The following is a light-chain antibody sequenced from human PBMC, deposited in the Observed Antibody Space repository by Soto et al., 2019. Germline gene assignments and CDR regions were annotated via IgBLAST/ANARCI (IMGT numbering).Light chain of an antibody. CDR2: YAS. Sequence: EMVMTQSPATLSVSPGERVTLSCRASESVHRNLAWYQQKPGQGPSLLIYYASTRATGVPDRFTGSGSGTEFXLTIXSLQSEDFGVYHCQHYSNWPPTFGPGTKVEIK. V-gene: IGKV3-15*01. CDR1: ESVHRN. J-gene: IGKJ3*01. CDR3: QHYSNWPPT.